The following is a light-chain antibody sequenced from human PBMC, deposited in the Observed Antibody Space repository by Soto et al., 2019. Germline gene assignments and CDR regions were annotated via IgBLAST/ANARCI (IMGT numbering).Light chain of an antibody. CDR3: NSYAGSNNWV. J-gene: IGLJ3*02. Sequence: QSVLTQPPSASGSPGQSVTISCTGTSSDVGGYNYVSWYQQHPGKAPKLMIYEVSKRPSGVPDRFSGSKSGNTASLTVSGLQAEDEADYYCNSYAGSNNWVFGEGTKLTVL. CDR2: EVS. V-gene: IGLV2-8*01. CDR1: SSDVGGYNY.